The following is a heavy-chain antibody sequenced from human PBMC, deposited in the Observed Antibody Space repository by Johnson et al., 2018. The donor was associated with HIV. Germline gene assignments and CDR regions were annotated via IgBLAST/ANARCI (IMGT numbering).Heavy chain of an antibody. CDR2: INSDGSST. J-gene: IGHJ3*02. CDR1: GFTFSSYW. V-gene: IGHV3-74*01. D-gene: IGHD2-15*01. Sequence: MLLVESGGGVVQPGRSLRLSCAASGFTFSSYWMHWVRQAPGKGLVWVSRINSDGSSTSYADSVTGRFTISRDNSKNTLYLQMNSLRAEDTAVYYCARDRAYHCSGGSCSHVFDIWGQGTMVTVSS. CDR3: ARDRAYHCSGGSCSHVFDI.